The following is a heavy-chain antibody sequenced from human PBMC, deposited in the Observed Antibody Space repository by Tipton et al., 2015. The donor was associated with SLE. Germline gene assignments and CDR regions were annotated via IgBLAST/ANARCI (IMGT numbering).Heavy chain of an antibody. Sequence: TLSLTCTVSGGSISSPYWSWLRQPPGKGLEWVGYIYYSGSTNYNPSLKSPVTISVDTSKNQFSLKLSSVTAADTAVYYCARHGGNSGGFDYWGQGTLVTVSS. J-gene: IGHJ4*02. V-gene: IGHV4-59*11. D-gene: IGHD4-23*01. CDR1: GGSISSPY. CDR2: IYYSGST. CDR3: ARHGGNSGGFDY.